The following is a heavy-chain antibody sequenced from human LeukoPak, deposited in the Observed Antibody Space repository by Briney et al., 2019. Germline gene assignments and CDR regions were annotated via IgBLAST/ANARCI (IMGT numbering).Heavy chain of an antibody. D-gene: IGHD1-26*01. CDR3: AREVGGNWFDP. CDR2: IVPIFGTA. Sequence: ASVKVSCKASGGTFSSYAISWVRQAPGQGLEWMGRIVPIFGTANYAQKFQGRVTITTDESTSTAYMELSSLRSEDTAVYYCAREVGGNWFDPWGQGTLVTVSS. V-gene: IGHV1-69*05. J-gene: IGHJ5*02. CDR1: GGTFSSYA.